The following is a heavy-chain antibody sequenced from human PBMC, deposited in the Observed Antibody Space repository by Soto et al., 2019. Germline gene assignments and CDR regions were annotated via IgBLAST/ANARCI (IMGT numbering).Heavy chain of an antibody. CDR1: GGSFSGYY. CDR2: INHSGST. J-gene: IGHJ6*02. V-gene: IGHV4-34*01. CDR3: ARGVTPPRYYYYGMDV. D-gene: IGHD3-10*01. Sequence: SETLSLTCAVYGGSFSGYYWSWIRQPPGKGLEWIGEINHSGSTNYNPSLKSRVTISVDTSKNQFSLKLSSVTAADTAVYYWARGVTPPRYYYYGMDVWGQGTTVTVSS.